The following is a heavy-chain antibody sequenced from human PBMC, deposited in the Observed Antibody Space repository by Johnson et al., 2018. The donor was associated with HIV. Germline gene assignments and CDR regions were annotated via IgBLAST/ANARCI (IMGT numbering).Heavy chain of an antibody. V-gene: IGHV3-13*01. J-gene: IGHJ3*02. Sequence: VQLVESGGGLVQPGGSLRLSCAASGFTFSSYDMHWVRQATGKGLEWVSAIGTAGDTSYPGSVKGRFTISRENAKNSLHLQMNSLRAEDTAVYYCARGIQPDAFDIWGQGTMVTVSS. D-gene: IGHD2-2*01. CDR1: GFTFSSYD. CDR2: IGTAGDT. CDR3: ARGIQPDAFDI.